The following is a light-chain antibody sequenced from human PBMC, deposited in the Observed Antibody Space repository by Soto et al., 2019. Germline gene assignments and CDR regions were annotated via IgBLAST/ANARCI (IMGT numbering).Light chain of an antibody. V-gene: IGKV3-15*01. Sequence: EIVMMQSPATLSVSPGERATLSCRASQSVSGDLAWYQQKPGQAPRLLIYGPSTRAPGIPARFSGSGSGTEFTLTISGLQSEDFAIYFCQQYKSWPITFGQGTRLEIK. CDR2: GPS. CDR1: QSVSGD. J-gene: IGKJ5*01. CDR3: QQYKSWPIT.